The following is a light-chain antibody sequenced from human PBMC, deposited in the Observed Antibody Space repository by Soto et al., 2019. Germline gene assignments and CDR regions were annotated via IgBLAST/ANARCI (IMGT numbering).Light chain of an antibody. V-gene: IGLV2-14*01. CDR3: SSYTSSSTPVV. CDR1: SSDIGGHNS. CDR2: DVS. J-gene: IGLJ2*01. Sequence: SALTQPASVSGSPGQSITISCTGTSSDIGGHNSVSWYQQHPGKAPKLMIYDVSNRPSGVSNRFSASKSGNTASLTISGLQAEDEADYYCSSYTSSSTPVVFGGGTKLTVL.